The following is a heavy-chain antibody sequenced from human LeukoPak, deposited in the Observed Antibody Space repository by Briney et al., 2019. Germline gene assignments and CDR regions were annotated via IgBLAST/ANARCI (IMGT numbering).Heavy chain of an antibody. J-gene: IGHJ4*02. CDR3: ASGWYYFDF. V-gene: IGHV3-23*01. Sequence: PGGSLRLSCAASGFTFSSYDMTWVRQAPGKGLEWVSSLSRSGGSAYSADSAKGRFTISRDNSKNTLYLHMNTLRAEDTAVCYCASGWYYFDFWGQGTLVTVSS. D-gene: IGHD6-19*01. CDR1: GFTFSSYD. CDR2: LSRSGGSA.